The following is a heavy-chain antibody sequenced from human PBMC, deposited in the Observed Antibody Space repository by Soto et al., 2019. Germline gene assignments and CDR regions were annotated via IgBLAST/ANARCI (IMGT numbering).Heavy chain of an antibody. CDR3: VKGRTGDIGDAFDI. Sequence: GESLKISCSASGFTFSSYAMHWVRQAPGKGLEYVSAISSNGGSTYYADSVKGRFTISRDNSKNTLYLQMSSLRAEDTAVYYCVKGRTGDIGDAFDIWGQGTMVTVSS. D-gene: IGHD7-27*01. J-gene: IGHJ3*02. CDR2: ISSNGGST. CDR1: GFTFSSYA. V-gene: IGHV3-64D*09.